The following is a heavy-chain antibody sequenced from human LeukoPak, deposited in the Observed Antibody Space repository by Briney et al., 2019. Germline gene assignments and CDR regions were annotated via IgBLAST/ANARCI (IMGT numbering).Heavy chain of an antibody. Sequence: SETLSLTCTDSGGSISSYYWSWIRQPAGKGLEWIGRIYTSGSTNYNPSLKSRVTMSVDTSKNQFSLKLSSVTAADTAVYYCARDTITPGDYYYYGMDVWGQGTTVTVSS. CDR1: GGSISSYY. CDR3: ARDTITPGDYYYYGMDV. V-gene: IGHV4-4*07. CDR2: IYTSGST. D-gene: IGHD3-10*01. J-gene: IGHJ6*02.